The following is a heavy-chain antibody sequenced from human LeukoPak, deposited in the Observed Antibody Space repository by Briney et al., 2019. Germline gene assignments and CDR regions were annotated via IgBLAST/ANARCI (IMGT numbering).Heavy chain of an antibody. Sequence: ASVKVSCKASGYTFTSYYMHWVRQAPGQGLEWMGIINPSGGSTSYAQKFQGRVTMTRDMSTSTVYMELSSLRSEDMAVYYCARDIGYCSGGSCYSAVNAFDIWGQGTMVTVSS. CDR1: GYTFTSYY. CDR2: INPSGGST. CDR3: ARDIGYCSGGSCYSAVNAFDI. V-gene: IGHV1-46*01. J-gene: IGHJ3*02. D-gene: IGHD2-15*01.